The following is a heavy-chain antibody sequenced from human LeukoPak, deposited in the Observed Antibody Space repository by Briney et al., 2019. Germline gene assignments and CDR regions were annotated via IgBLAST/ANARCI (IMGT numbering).Heavy chain of an antibody. CDR2: INPNSGGT. V-gene: IGHV1-2*04. CDR3: ARSEVATIMVYGY. Sequence: ASVKVSCKASGYTVTCYYMHWVRQAPGQGLEWMGWINPNSGGTNYAQKFQGWVTMTRDTSISTASMELSRLRSDDTAVYYCARSEVATIMVYGYWGQGTLVTVSS. CDR1: GYTVTCYY. D-gene: IGHD5-12*01. J-gene: IGHJ4*02.